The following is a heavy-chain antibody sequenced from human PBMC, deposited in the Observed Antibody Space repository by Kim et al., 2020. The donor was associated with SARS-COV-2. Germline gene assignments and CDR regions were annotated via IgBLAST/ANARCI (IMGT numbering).Heavy chain of an antibody. D-gene: IGHD1-26*01. CDR2: ISYSGDT. CDR1: GGSISSGESR. J-gene: IGHJ1*01. CDR3: VRVLPGLGRYVC. Sequence: SETLSLTCTVYGGSISSGESRWSWIPQPPGKGRDWIGYISYSGDTNYSPTLGSRVTISSDKSRNQFYLNLYSVTAPAMAIFSCVRVLPGLGRYVCWGQ. V-gene: IGHV4-30-4*02.